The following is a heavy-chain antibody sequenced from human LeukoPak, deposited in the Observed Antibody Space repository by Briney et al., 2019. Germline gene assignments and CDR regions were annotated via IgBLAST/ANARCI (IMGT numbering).Heavy chain of an antibody. CDR2: VLEDGSYQ. CDR1: GFTFSNYI. Sequence: GGSLRLSCAASGFTFSNYIMHWVRQAPGKGLDWVAVVLEDGSYQYYADSVKGRFTISRDDAKNSLYLQMNSLRPEDTALYYCAKRSAAGTVGYFDYWGQGTLVTVSS. J-gene: IGHJ4*02. V-gene: IGHV3-30*04. CDR3: AKRSAAGTVGYFDY. D-gene: IGHD6-13*01.